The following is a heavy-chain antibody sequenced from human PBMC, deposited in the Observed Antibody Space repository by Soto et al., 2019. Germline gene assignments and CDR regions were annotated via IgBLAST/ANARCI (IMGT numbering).Heavy chain of an antibody. CDR2: INVYNGNT. CDR3: ARGSSPVDFDH. V-gene: IGHV1-18*01. CDR1: GYTFSHYG. Sequence: QVQLVQSGAEVKKPGASVKVSCKASGYTFSHYGINWVRQAPGQGLEWMGWINVYNGNTNYAQRLQGRVTMTTDTSTSTAYMELRSLTSDDTAVYYCARGSSPVDFDHWGQRTLVTVSS. D-gene: IGHD6-13*01. J-gene: IGHJ4*02.